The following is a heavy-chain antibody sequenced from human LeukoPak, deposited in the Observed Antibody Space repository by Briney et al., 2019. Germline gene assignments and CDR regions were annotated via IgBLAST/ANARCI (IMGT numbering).Heavy chain of an antibody. CDR2: IYTFGDT. J-gene: IGHJ6*03. Sequence: SETLSLTCTVSGGSISNYYWSWIRQPAGKGLEWIGRIYTFGDTDYNPSLKTRVTMSVDTSKNQFSLKVTSMTAADTAVYYCARVSASASPHGYYYYSMDVWGKGTTVTVSS. CDR1: GGSISNYY. V-gene: IGHV4-4*07. CDR3: ARVSASASPHGYYYYSMDV. D-gene: IGHD2-2*01.